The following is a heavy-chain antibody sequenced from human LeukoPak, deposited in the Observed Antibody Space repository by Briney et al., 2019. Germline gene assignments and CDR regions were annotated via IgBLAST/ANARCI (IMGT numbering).Heavy chain of an antibody. D-gene: IGHD2-21*01. V-gene: IGHV3-48*03. CDR1: GFTFSSYE. J-gene: IGHJ4*02. Sequence: GGSLRLSCAASGFTFSSYEMNWVRQAPGKGLEWVSYIRSSGTIIFYADSVKGRFTISRDNAKNSLYLQMNSLRAEDTAVYYCARSLIPYFDYWGQGTLVTVSS. CDR2: IRSSGTII. CDR3: ARSLIPYFDY.